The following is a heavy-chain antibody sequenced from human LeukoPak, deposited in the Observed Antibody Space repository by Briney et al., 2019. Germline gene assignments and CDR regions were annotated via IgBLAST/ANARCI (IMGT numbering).Heavy chain of an antibody. Sequence: PGGSLRLSCAASGFTLRSYTMNWVRQAPGKGLEWVSSIGISSNKIYYADSVKGRFIISRDNAKNSLYLQMNSLRAEDTAVYYCARDAHGSSWYGLVTSYNWFDPWGQGTLVTVSS. J-gene: IGHJ5*02. D-gene: IGHD6-13*01. V-gene: IGHV3-21*01. CDR3: ARDAHGSSWYGLVTSYNWFDP. CDR1: GFTLRSYT. CDR2: IGISSNKI.